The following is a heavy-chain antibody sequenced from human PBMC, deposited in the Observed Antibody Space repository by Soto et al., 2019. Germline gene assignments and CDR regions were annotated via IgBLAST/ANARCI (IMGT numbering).Heavy chain of an antibody. Sequence: QVQLVESGGGVVQPGRSLRLSCAASGFTFSSYGMHWVRQAPGKGLERVAVISYAGSNKYYADSVKGRCTISRDNSKNTLYLQMNSLRAEDTAVYYCAKTSAAGTVARWFDPWGQGTLVTVSS. V-gene: IGHV3-30*18. D-gene: IGHD6-13*01. J-gene: IGHJ5*02. CDR1: GFTFSSYG. CDR3: AKTSAAGTVARWFDP. CDR2: ISYAGSNK.